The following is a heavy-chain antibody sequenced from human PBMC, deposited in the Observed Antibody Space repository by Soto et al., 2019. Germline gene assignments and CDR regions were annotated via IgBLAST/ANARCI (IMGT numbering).Heavy chain of an antibody. J-gene: IGHJ4*02. CDR3: VRDYASDSGVHLDF. CDR1: GYSFTHYV. CDR2: IGAGDGKT. D-gene: IGHD3-22*01. V-gene: IGHV1-3*01. Sequence: QVQLVQSGTEVKKPGASVKVSCKASGYSFTHYVIHWVRQAPGQRLEWMGWIGAGDGKTYYSQNFQGRVTITKDTSASKCYMELSSLISEDTAVYYCVRDYASDSGVHLDFWGQGTLVTVSS.